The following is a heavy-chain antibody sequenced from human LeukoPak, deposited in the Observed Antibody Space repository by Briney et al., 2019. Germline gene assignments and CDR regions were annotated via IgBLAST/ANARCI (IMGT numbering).Heavy chain of an antibody. CDR2: IKQDGSEK. CDR3: ARDRGIVGQFDP. J-gene: IGHJ5*02. Sequence: GGSLRLSCAASGFTFSGYWMSWVRQAPGKGLEWVANIKQDGSEKYYVDSVKGRFTISSDNAKKSLYLQMHSLRAEDTAVYYCARDRGIVGQFDPWGQGTLVTVSS. V-gene: IGHV3-7*01. CDR1: GFTFSGYW. D-gene: IGHD1-26*01.